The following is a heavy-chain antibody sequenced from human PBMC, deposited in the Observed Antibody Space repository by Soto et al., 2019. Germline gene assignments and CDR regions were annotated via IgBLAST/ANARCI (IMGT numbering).Heavy chain of an antibody. V-gene: IGHV4-38-2*02. D-gene: IGHD5-12*01. Sequence: PSETLSLTCAVSGYSISSGYYWCFIRQPPGKGLEWIGSIYHSGSTYYNPSLKSRVTISVDTSKNQFSLKLSSVTAADTAVYYCARDRSGYDSIDYWGQGTLVTVSS. CDR2: IYHSGST. J-gene: IGHJ4*02. CDR3: ARDRSGYDSIDY. CDR1: GYSISSGYY.